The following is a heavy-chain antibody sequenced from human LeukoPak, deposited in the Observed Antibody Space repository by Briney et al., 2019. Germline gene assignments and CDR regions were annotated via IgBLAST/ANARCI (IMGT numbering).Heavy chain of an antibody. CDR3: AKGDYSFDY. J-gene: IGHJ4*02. CDR1: GFTFSDYT. V-gene: IGHV3-48*02. CDR2: ISKSSSTM. Sequence: PGGSLRLSCAVSGFTFSDYTMNSVRQAPGKGLEWVSYISKSSSTMYYADSVKGRFTISRDNAKNSLYLQMNSLRDEDTAVYYCAKGDYSFDYWGQGTLVTVSS.